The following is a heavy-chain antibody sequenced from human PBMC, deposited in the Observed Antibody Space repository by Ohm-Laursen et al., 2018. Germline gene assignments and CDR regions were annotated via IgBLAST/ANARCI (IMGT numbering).Heavy chain of an antibody. J-gene: IGHJ6*02. D-gene: IGHD3-3*02. V-gene: IGHV3-48*03. CDR1: GFTFSSYE. Sequence: SLRLSCAASGFTFSSYEMNWVRQAPGKGLEWVSYISSSGSTIHYADSVKGRFTISRDNAKNSLYLQMNSLRAEDTALYYCAHALLGDNYGMDVWGQGTTVTVSS. CDR3: AHALLGDNYGMDV. CDR2: ISSSGSTI.